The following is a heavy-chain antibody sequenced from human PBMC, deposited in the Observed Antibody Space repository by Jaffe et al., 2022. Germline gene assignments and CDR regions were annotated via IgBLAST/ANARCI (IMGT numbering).Heavy chain of an antibody. Sequence: EVQLVESGGGLVQPGGSLRLSCSASGFAFSSYEVNWVRQAPGKGLEWVSYMSDSGSIIYYADSVKGRFTISRDNAKNSLFLQMNSLRAEDTAVYYCVVGHCNSETCYGGWDWGQGTLVTVSS. CDR2: MSDSGSII. CDR1: GFAFSSYE. CDR3: VVGHCNSETCYGGWD. J-gene: IGHJ4*02. V-gene: IGHV3-48*03. D-gene: IGHD2-2*03.